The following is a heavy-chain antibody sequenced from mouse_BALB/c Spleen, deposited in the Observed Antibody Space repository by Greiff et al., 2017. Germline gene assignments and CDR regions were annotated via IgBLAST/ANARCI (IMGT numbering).Heavy chain of an antibody. V-gene: IGHV5-6*01. CDR3: ARKVMDAMDY. Sequence: DVQLVESGGDLVKPGGSLKLSCAASGFTFSSYGMSWVRQTPDKRLEWVATISSGGSYTYYPDSVKGRFTISRDNAKNTLYLQMSSLKSEDTAMYYCARKVMDAMDYWGQGTSVTVSS. CDR1: GFTFSSYG. D-gene: IGHD1-3*01. CDR2: ISSGGSYT. J-gene: IGHJ4*01.